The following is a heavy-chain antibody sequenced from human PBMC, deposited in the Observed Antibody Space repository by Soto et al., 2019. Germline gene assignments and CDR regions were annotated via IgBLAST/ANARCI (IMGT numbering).Heavy chain of an antibody. V-gene: IGHV4-4*02. Sequence: KPSETLSLTCAVSGGSISSSNWWSWVRQPPGKGLEWIGEIYHSGSTNYNPSLKSRVTISVDKSKNQFSLKLSSVTAADTAVYYCASGSSSWYVDWFDPWGQGTLVTVSS. D-gene: IGHD6-13*01. CDR1: GGSISSSNW. CDR2: IYHSGST. J-gene: IGHJ5*02. CDR3: ASGSSSWYVDWFDP.